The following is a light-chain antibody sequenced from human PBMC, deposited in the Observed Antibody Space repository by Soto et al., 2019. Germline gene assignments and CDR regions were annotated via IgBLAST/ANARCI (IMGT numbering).Light chain of an antibody. J-gene: IGLJ2*01. CDR2: EVS. Sequence: QSALTQPPSASGSPGQSVTISCTGNSSDVGGYNYVSWYQQHPGKAPKLMIYEVSKRPSGVPDRFSGSKSGNTASLTVSGLQADDEADYYCSSYAGSNELVVLGGGTKLTVL. V-gene: IGLV2-8*01. CDR1: SSDVGGYNY. CDR3: SSYAGSNELVV.